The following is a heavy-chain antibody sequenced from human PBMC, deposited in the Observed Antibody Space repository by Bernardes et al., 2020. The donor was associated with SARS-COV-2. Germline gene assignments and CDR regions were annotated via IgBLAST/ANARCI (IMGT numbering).Heavy chain of an antibody. CDR3: ARSTVTTFYYYYYMDV. CDR2: IYSGGST. Sequence: GSLRLSCAASGFTVSSNYMSCVRQAPGKGLEWVSVIYSGGSTYYADSVKGRFTISRHTSKNTLYLQMNSLRAEDTAVYYCARSTVTTFYYYYYMDVWGKGTTVTVSS. J-gene: IGHJ6*03. D-gene: IGHD4-4*01. CDR1: GFTVSSNY. V-gene: IGHV3-53*04.